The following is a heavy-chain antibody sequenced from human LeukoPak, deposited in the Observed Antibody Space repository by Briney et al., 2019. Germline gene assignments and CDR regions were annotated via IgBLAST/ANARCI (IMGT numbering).Heavy chain of an antibody. CDR2: INHSGST. Sequence: SETLSLTCAVYGGSFSGYYWSWIRQPPGKGLEWIGEINHSGSTNYNPSLKSRVTISVDTSKNQFSLKLSSVTAADTAVYYCARVWGCLVVVPAGPNGMDVWGQGTTVTVSS. D-gene: IGHD2-2*01. CDR3: ARVWGCLVVVPAGPNGMDV. J-gene: IGHJ6*02. V-gene: IGHV4-34*01. CDR1: GGSFSGYY.